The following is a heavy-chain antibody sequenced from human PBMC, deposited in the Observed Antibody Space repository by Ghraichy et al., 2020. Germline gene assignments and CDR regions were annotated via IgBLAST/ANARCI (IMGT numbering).Heavy chain of an antibody. Sequence: SQTLSLTCTVSGGSISSYYWSWIRQPPGKGLEWIGYIYYSGSTNYNPSLKSRVTISVDTSKNQFSLKLSSVTAADTAVYYCARDPADFWSGYYMPLDYWGQGTLVTVSS. V-gene: IGHV4-59*01. CDR1: GGSISSYY. J-gene: IGHJ4*02. CDR3: ARDPADFWSGYYMPLDY. CDR2: IYYSGST. D-gene: IGHD3-3*01.